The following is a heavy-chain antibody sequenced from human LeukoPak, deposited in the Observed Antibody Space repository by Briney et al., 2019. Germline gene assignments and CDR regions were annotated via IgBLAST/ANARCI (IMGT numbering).Heavy chain of an antibody. Sequence: GGSLRLSCAASGFTFSSYAMSWVRQAPGKGVEWVSAISGSGGSTYYADSVKGRFTISRDNSKNTLYLQMNSLRAEDTAVYYCAKFKGQWLVLGIVDYWGQGPLVTVSS. V-gene: IGHV3-23*01. D-gene: IGHD6-19*01. CDR2: ISGSGGST. CDR3: AKFKGQWLVLGIVDY. J-gene: IGHJ4*02. CDR1: GFTFSSYA.